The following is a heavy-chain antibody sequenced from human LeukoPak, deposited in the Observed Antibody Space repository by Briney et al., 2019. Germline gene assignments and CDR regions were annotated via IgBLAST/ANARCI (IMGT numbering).Heavy chain of an antibody. D-gene: IGHD6-6*01. CDR1: GFTFSNAW. Sequence: PGGSLRLSCAASGFTFSNAWMIWVRQAPGKGLEWVANIKQDGSEEVYVDSVKGRFTISRDNAKNSLFLQMNTLRAEDTAVYYCARDPYSSTWSYGMDVWGQGTTVTVSS. CDR2: IKQDGSEE. CDR3: ARDPYSSTWSYGMDV. J-gene: IGHJ6*02. V-gene: IGHV3-7*05.